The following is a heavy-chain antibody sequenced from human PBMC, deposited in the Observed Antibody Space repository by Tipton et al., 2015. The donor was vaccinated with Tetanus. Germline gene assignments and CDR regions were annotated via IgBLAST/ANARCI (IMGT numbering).Heavy chain of an antibody. CDR2: VYHNGNT. CDR3: ARANNDYPKKGPFDY. Sequence: LRLSCSVSGVSVSRSSHYWTWIRQPPGKEPEWVGYVYHNGNTNYHPSLKGRLTISVDTSKNQFSLNLKSVITADTAIYYCARANNDYPKKGPFDYWGQGILVTVSS. D-gene: IGHD5-12*01. J-gene: IGHJ4*02. V-gene: IGHV4-61*01. CDR1: GVSVSRSSHY.